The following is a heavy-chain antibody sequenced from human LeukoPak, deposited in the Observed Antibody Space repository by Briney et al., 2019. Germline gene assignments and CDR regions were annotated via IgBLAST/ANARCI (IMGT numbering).Heavy chain of an antibody. CDR2: IYYSGST. Sequence: SETLSLTCTVSGGSISSHYWSWIRQPPGKGLEWIGYIYYSGSTNYNPSLKSRVTISVDTSKNQFSLKLSSVTAADTAVYYCARVGTGTAYYYYYGMDVWGQGTTVTVSS. D-gene: IGHD1-1*01. J-gene: IGHJ6*02. V-gene: IGHV4-59*11. CDR3: ARVGTGTAYYYYYGMDV. CDR1: GGSISSHY.